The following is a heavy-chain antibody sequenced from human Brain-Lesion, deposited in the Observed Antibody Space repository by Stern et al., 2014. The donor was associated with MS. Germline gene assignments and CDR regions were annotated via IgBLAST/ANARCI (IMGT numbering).Heavy chain of an antibody. CDR2: VYYTGST. Sequence: VQLVESGPGLVKPSETLSLTCTVSGGSITSSSYYWGWIRQPPGRGLEYIGTVYYTGSTFYDPSLKSRVTISVDTSKNPVALQLTSVTAADTAVYYCVRPDIMGTIWNWGQGTLVTVSS. CDR3: VRPDIMGTIWN. D-gene: IGHD1-26*01. V-gene: IGHV4-39*01. CDR1: GGSITSSSYY. J-gene: IGHJ4*02.